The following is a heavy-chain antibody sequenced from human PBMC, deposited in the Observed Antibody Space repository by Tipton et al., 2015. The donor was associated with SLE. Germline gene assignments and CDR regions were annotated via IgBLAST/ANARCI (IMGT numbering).Heavy chain of an antibody. V-gene: IGHV4-4*08. Sequence: TLSLTCTVSGGSISSYYWSWIRQPPGKGLEWIGRIYTSGSTNYNPSLKSRVTISLDTSKNQFSLKVSSVTAADTAVYYCARVDYFYGMDVWGRGTTVTVSS. J-gene: IGHJ6*02. CDR3: ARVDYFYGMDV. CDR1: GGSISSYY. CDR2: IYTSGST.